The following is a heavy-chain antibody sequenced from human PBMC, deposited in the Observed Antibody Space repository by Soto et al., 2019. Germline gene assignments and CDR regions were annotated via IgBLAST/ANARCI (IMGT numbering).Heavy chain of an antibody. CDR1: VGSVESSSC. CDR2: IYHSGTF. V-gene: IGHV4-4*02. Sequence: PSETLSLTCAFSVGSVESSSCLSCVRPAPGKGLEWIGEIYHSGTFNYNPSLASRVSVSVDKSTNQFSLNLNSVTAADTAVYYCVRSVPAATWAYNGMDVWGQGTTVTVSS. D-gene: IGHD2-15*01. CDR3: VRSVPAATWAYNGMDV. J-gene: IGHJ6*02.